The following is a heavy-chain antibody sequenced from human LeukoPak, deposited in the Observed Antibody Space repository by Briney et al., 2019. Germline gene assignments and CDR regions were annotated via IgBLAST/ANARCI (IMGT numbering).Heavy chain of an antibody. D-gene: IGHD6-13*01. CDR3: ARGAVAAAGRTFDF. V-gene: IGHV4-59*01. CDR2: IYYSGST. CDR1: GGSISSYY. J-gene: IGHJ4*02. Sequence: SETLSLTCTVSGGSISSYYWSWIRQPPGKGLEWIGYIYYSGSTNYNPSLKSRVTISLDTSKNQFSLKLSSVTAADTAVYYCARGAVAAAGRTFDFWGQGTLVTVSS.